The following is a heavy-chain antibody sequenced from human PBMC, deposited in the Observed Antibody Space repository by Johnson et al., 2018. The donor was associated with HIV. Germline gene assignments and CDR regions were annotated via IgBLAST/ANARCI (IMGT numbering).Heavy chain of an antibody. D-gene: IGHD6-6*01. J-gene: IGHJ3*02. CDR3: ALSCSSVVVAFDI. Sequence: VQLVESGGGLVQPGGSLRLSCAASGFTFSSYAMSWVRQAPGKGLEWVSAISGSGGSTYYADSVKGRFTISRDNSKNTLYRQMNSLRAEDTAVYYCALSCSSVVVAFDIWGQGTMVTVSS. CDR2: ISGSGGST. CDR1: GFTFSSYA. V-gene: IGHV3-23*04.